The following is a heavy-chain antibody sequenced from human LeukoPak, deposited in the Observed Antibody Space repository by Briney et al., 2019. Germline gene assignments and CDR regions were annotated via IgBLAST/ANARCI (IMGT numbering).Heavy chain of an antibody. CDR3: AREEYSSGWYRFDY. J-gene: IGHJ4*02. CDR2: ISSSSSYI. V-gene: IGHV3-21*01. D-gene: IGHD6-19*01. Sequence: GGSLRLSCAASGFTFSSYSMNWVRQAPGKGLEWVSSISSSSSYIYYADSVKGRFTISRDNAKNSPYLQMNSLRAEDTAVYYCAREEYSSGWYRFDYWGQGTLVTVSS. CDR1: GFTFSSYS.